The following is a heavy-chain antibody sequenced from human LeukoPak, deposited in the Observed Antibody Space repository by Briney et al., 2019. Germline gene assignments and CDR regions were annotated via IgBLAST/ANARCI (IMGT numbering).Heavy chain of an antibody. CDR1: GFTFSDYY. CDR2: ISSSGSTI. D-gene: IGHD4-17*01. V-gene: IGHV3-11*04. CDR3: AREPLRYGDYSPIY. J-gene: IGHJ4*02. Sequence: PGGSLRLSCAASGFTFSDYYMSWIRQAPGKGLEWVSYISSSGSTIYYADSVKGRFTISRDNSKNTLYLQMNSLRAEDTAVYYCAREPLRYGDYSPIYWGQGTLVTVSS.